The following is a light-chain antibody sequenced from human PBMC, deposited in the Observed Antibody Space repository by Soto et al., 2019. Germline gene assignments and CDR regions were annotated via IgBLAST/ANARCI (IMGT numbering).Light chain of an antibody. V-gene: IGLV2-14*01. CDR3: SSYTSSSTLYV. CDR2: EVN. J-gene: IGLJ1*01. Sequence: QSALTQPASVSGSPRQSITISGTGASSDVGGYTYVSWYQQHPGKAPKLIIYEVNNRPSGVSHRFSGSKSGNTASLTISRLQAEDEADYYCSSYTSSSTLYVFGTGTKLTVL. CDR1: SSDVGGYTY.